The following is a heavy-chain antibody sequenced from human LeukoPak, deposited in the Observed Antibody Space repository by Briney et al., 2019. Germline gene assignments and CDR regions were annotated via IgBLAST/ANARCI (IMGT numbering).Heavy chain of an antibody. CDR1: GFTFTNYA. D-gene: IGHD5-12*01. CDR2: ISGHGGDT. CDR3: AKAQGYSDF. V-gene: IGHV3-23*01. J-gene: IGHJ4*02. Sequence: GGSLRLSCPASGFTFTNYAMTWVRQAPGKGLEWVSTISGHGGDTFYADSVKGRFTISRDNSQNTLFLQITSLRADDTAVYYCAKAQGYSDFWGQGTLVIVSS.